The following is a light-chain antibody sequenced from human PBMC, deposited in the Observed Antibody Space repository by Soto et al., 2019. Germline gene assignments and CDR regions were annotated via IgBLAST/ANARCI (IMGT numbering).Light chain of an antibody. J-gene: IGKJ1*01. V-gene: IGKV3-20*01. CDR1: RSVSSSY. CDR2: GAS. Sequence: EIVLTQSPGTLSLSPGERATLSCRASRSVSSSYLAWYQQRSGQAPRLLIYGASSRATGIPERFSGSGTWTYFTLTTSRLEPEDFAVYYCQQYGSSPWTFGQGTKVQIK. CDR3: QQYGSSPWT.